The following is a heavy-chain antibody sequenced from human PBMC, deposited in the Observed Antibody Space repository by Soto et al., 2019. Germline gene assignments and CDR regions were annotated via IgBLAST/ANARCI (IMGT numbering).Heavy chain of an antibody. V-gene: IGHV3-48*01. Sequence: EVQLVESGGGLVQPGGSLRLSCAASGFTLSSYDMNWVRQAPGKGLEWISYISSSTTIYYADSVKGRFTISRDSAKNSLYLQTNSLRAEDTAVYYCARRFDSWGQGTLVTVSS. CDR3: ARRFDS. J-gene: IGHJ5*01. CDR1: GFTLSSYD. CDR2: ISSSTTI.